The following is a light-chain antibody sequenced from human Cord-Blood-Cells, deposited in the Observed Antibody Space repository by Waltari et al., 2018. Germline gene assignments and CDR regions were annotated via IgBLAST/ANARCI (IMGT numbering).Light chain of an antibody. V-gene: IGKV1-39*01. CDR3: QQSYSTPFT. CDR1: QSISSY. J-gene: IGKJ3*01. CDR2: AAS. Sequence: DIQMTQSPSSLSASVGDRVTITCRASQSISSYLNWYQQKPGKAPKLLIYAASSLQSGVPARFSCSGSGTDFTLTISSLQPEDFATYYCQQSYSTPFTFGPGSK.